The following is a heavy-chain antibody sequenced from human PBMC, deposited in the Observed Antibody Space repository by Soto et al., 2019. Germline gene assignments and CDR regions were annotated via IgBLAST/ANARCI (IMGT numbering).Heavy chain of an antibody. V-gene: IGHV3-33*01. Sequence: HPGGSLRLSCAASGFTFSSYGMHWVRQAPGKGLEWVAVIWYDGSNKYYADSVKGRFTISRDNSKNTLYLQMNSLRAEDTAVYYCARGHYDSSGYPPPFDYWGQGTLVTVSS. CDR3: ARGHYDSSGYPPPFDY. CDR1: GFTFSSYG. D-gene: IGHD3-22*01. CDR2: IWYDGSNK. J-gene: IGHJ4*02.